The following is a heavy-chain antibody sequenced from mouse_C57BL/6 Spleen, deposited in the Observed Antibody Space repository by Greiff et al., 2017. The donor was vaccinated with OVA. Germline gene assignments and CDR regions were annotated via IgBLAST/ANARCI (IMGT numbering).Heavy chain of an antibody. V-gene: IGHV1-50*01. CDR3: ARVVLRKDFDY. D-gene: IGHD1-1*01. Sequence: QVQLQQPGAELVKPGASVKLSCKASGYTFTSYWMQWVKQRPGQGLEWIGEIDPSDSYTNYNQKFKGKATLTVDTSSSTAYMQLSSLTSEDSAVYYCARVVLRKDFDYWGQGTTLTVSS. J-gene: IGHJ2*01. CDR2: IDPSDSYT. CDR1: GYTFTSYW.